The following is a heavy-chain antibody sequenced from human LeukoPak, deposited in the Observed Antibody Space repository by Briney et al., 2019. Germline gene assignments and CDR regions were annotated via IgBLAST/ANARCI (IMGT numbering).Heavy chain of an antibody. CDR2: IKSKTDGGTT. CDR3: TTGRDYDSSGSWTYYYYMDV. V-gene: IGHV3-15*01. Sequence: GVSLRLSCAASGFTFSNAWMSWVRQAPGKGLEWVGRIKSKTDGGTTDYAAPVKGRFTISRDDSKNTLYLQMNSLKTEDTAVYYCTTGRDYDSSGSWTYYYYMDVWGKGTTVTISS. J-gene: IGHJ6*03. CDR1: GFTFSNAW. D-gene: IGHD3-22*01.